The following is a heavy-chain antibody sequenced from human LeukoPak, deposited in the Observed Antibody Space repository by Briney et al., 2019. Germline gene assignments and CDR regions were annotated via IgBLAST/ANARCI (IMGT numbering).Heavy chain of an antibody. CDR1: GFTFSSYS. J-gene: IGHJ3*02. Sequence: PGGSLRLSCVVSGFTFSSYSMNWVRQAPGKGLEWVSSISSSSSYIYYADSVKGRFTISRDNAKNSLYLQMNSLRAEDTAVYYCARDLGWELAIGAFDIWGQGTMVTVSS. V-gene: IGHV3-21*01. D-gene: IGHD1-26*01. CDR3: ARDLGWELAIGAFDI. CDR2: ISSSSSYI.